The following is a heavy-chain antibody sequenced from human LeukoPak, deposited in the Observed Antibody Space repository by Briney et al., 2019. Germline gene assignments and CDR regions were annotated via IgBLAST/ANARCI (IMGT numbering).Heavy chain of an antibody. Sequence: PGGSLRLSCVASGFTFGSHAMNWVGQAPGKGLEWVSSISRNSLYMYYADSLKGRFTISRDNAKNSLYLQMDSLRAEDTAVYYCARDKVGHDFWSGYSDFWGQGTLVTVSS. CDR3: ARDKVGHDFWSGYSDF. CDR2: ISRNSLYM. CDR1: GFTFGSHA. J-gene: IGHJ4*02. V-gene: IGHV3-21*06. D-gene: IGHD3-3*01.